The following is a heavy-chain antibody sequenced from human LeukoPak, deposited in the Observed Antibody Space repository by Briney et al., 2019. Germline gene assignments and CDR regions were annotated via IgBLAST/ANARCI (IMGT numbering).Heavy chain of an antibody. CDR1: GGSISSYY. D-gene: IGHD1-1*01. J-gene: IGHJ5*02. CDR3: AREGTAGTNLNWFDP. CDR2: ISYSGST. Sequence: PSETLSLTCTVSGGSISSYYWSWIRQPPGKGLEWIGYISYSGSTNFNPSLKSRVTISVDTSKNQFSLKLSSVTAADTAVYYCAREGTAGTNLNWFDPWGQGTLVTISS. V-gene: IGHV4-59*01.